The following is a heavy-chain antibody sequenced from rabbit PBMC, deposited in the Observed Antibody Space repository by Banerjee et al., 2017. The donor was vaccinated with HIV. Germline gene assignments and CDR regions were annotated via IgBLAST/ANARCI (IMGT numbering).Heavy chain of an antibody. CDR2: IYAGSSGNT. V-gene: IGHV1S45*01. D-gene: IGHD1-1*01. CDR3: ARDLTGVIGWNFNL. Sequence: QEQLEESGGDLVKPEGSLTLTCTASGFSFSSSYWIYWVRQAPGKGLEWIACIYAGSSGNTVYASWAKGRFTISKTSSTTVTLQMTSLTAADTATYFCARDLTGVIGWNFNLWGPGTLVTVS. CDR1: GFSFSSSYW. J-gene: IGHJ4*01.